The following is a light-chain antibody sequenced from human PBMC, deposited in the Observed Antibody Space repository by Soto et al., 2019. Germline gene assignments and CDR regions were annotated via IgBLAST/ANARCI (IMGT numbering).Light chain of an antibody. CDR3: QQTFHSPRT. CDR1: QSIISNF. Sequence: EIVLTQSPGTLSLSPGETASLSCWASQSIISNFLAWYQQRRGKPPRLLIYDSSRRASGIPARFTGSGSGTAFTLTISRVEPEDSAVYYCQQTFHSPRTFGQGTRLEI. J-gene: IGKJ2*01. CDR2: DSS. V-gene: IGKV3-20*01.